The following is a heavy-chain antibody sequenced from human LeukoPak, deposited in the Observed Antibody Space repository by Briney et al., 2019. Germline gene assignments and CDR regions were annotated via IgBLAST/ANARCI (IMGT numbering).Heavy chain of an antibody. V-gene: IGHV1-24*01. J-gene: IGHJ4*02. CDR1: GYILTELF. CDR3: AMSRSYYFDY. Sequence: GGGVKVSCMGSGYILTELFMHWVRQAPGKGVEWIGGCDTKDDETIYAQRLQSIVTMNANTSTDTDNIELRSLKTEETAVYYCAMSRSYYFDYWGQGTLVTVSS. CDR2: CDTKDDET.